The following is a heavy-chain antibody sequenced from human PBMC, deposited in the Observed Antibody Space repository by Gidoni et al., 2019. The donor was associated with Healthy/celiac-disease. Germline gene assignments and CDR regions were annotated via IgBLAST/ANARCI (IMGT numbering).Heavy chain of an antibody. CDR1: GCSISSGGYY. V-gene: IGHV4-31*03. CDR2: IYYSGST. CDR3: AREVPADAFDI. J-gene: IGHJ3*02. Sequence: QVQLQESGPGLVKPSQTLSLTCTVSGCSISSGGYYWSWIRQHPGKGLEWIGYIYYSGSTYYNPSLKSRVTISVDTSKNQFSLKLSSVTAADTAVDYCAREVPADAFDIWGQGTMVTVSS.